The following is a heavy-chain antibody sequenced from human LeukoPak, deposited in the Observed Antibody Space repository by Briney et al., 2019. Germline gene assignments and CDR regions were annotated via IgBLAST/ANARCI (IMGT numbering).Heavy chain of an antibody. J-gene: IGHJ4*02. D-gene: IGHD6-19*01. CDR3: APAVAGDYFDS. CDR1: EYTFTAYY. CDR2: INPNSGGT. Sequence: ASVKVSCKASEYTFTAYYMHWVRQAPGQGLEWMGWINPNSGGTNYAQKFQGRVTMTRDTSIRTAYMELSRLRSDDTAVYYCAPAVAGDYFDSWGQGTLVTVSS. V-gene: IGHV1-2*02.